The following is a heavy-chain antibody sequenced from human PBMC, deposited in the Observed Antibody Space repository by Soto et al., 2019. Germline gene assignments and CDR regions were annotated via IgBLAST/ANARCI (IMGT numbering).Heavy chain of an antibody. Sequence: PGGSLRLSCAASGFSFSNYDMSWVRQAPGKGLEWVSAISGSGGSAYYADSVKGRSTISRDNSENTLYLQMHSLRAEDTARYYCAKGGYVSCNACRFGPWGQGTLVTVSS. CDR1: GFSFSNYD. J-gene: IGHJ5*02. D-gene: IGHD3-10*02. V-gene: IGHV3-23*01. CDR3: AKGGYVSCNACRFGP. CDR2: ISGSGGSA.